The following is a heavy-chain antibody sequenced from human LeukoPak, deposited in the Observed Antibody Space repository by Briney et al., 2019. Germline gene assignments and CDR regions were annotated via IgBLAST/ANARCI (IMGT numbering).Heavy chain of an antibody. V-gene: IGHV3-7*03. CDR2: IKQDGSEK. J-gene: IGHJ4*02. CDR1: GFTFSSYW. D-gene: IGHD4-17*01. Sequence: PGGSLRLSCAASGFTFSSYWMSWVRQAPGKGLEWVANIKQDGSEKYYVDSVKGRFTISRDNAKNPLYLQMNSLRAEDTAVYYCARDAVHDYGDYSDYWGQGTLVTVSS. CDR3: ARDAVHDYGDYSDY.